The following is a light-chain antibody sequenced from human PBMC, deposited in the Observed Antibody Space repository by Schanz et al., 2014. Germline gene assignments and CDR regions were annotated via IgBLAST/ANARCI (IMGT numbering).Light chain of an antibody. CDR1: SSDVGSYNR. Sequence: SALTQPPSVSGSPGQSVTISCTGTSSDVGSYNRVSWYQQPPGTAPRLMISDVSDRPSGVSNRFSGSKSGNTASLTISGLQGEDEADYYCCSYAGGYLRVFGGGTKLTVL. CDR2: DVS. J-gene: IGLJ3*02. V-gene: IGLV2-18*02. CDR3: CSYAGGYLRV.